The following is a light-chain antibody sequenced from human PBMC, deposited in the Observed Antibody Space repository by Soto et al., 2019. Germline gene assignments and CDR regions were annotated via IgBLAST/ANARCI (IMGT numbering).Light chain of an antibody. Sequence: QSALTQPASVSGSPGQSITMSCTGTSSDVGGYNYVSWYQHHPGKAPKLMIYDVSNRPSGVSNRFSGSKSGNTASLTISGLQAEDEADYYCSSYTTSSTRVFGGGTKLTVL. V-gene: IGLV2-14*03. CDR3: SSYTTSSTRV. CDR2: DVS. CDR1: SSDVGGYNY. J-gene: IGLJ2*01.